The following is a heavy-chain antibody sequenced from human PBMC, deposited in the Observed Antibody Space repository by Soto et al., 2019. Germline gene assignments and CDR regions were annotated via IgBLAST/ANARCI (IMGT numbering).Heavy chain of an antibody. V-gene: IGHV1-18*01. CDR2: ISAYNGNT. Sequence: GASVKVSCKASGYPFTSYGISWVRQAPGQGLEWMGWISAYNGNTNYAQSFQGRVTMTRDTSTSTVYMEVSSLRSEDTAVYYCSRVDPGETSPFDHWGQGTLVTVSS. J-gene: IGHJ4*02. CDR1: GYPFTSYG. D-gene: IGHD3-10*01. CDR3: SRVDPGETSPFDH.